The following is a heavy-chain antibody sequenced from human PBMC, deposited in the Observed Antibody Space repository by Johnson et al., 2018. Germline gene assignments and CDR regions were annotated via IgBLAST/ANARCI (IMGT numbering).Heavy chain of an antibody. Sequence: QLVESGPGLVKPSETLSLNCTVSGGSINDYSWNLIRQAPGKGLEGIGYIFHSGSTNYNPSLKSRVTISVDMSKKQFSLRLNSVTAADTAVYYCARRADFRSVYYDGDHYYYYGMDVWGQGTTVTVSS. CDR1: GGSINDYS. CDR2: IFHSGST. J-gene: IGHJ6*02. D-gene: IGHD3-3*01. CDR3: ARRADFRSVYYDGDHYYYYGMDV. V-gene: IGHV4-59*01.